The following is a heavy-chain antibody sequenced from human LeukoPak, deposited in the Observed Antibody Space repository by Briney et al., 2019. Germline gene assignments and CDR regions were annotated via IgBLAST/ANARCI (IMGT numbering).Heavy chain of an antibody. CDR1: GVSINSHY. J-gene: IGHJ4*02. V-gene: IGHV4-59*08. D-gene: IGHD6-19*01. CDR2: IYYSGST. Sequence: SETLSLTCTVSGVSINSHYWSWIRQPPGKGLEWIGDIYYSGSTKYNPSLKSRVTISVYTSKNHLSLKLTSVLAADTAIYYCVRRDNTGWNYFDYWGQGILVTVSS. CDR3: VRRDNTGWNYFDY.